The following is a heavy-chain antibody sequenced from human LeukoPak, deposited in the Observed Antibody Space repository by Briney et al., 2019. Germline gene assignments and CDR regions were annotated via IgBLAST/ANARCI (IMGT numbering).Heavy chain of an antibody. Sequence: ASVKVSCKASGYTFTSHYMHWVRQAPGQGLEWMGIINPSGGSTSYAQKFQGRVTMTRDTSTSTVYMELSSLRSEDTAVYYCARDPNIVVVTATYTFDYWGQGTLVTVSS. CDR1: GYTFTSHY. J-gene: IGHJ4*02. D-gene: IGHD2-21*02. CDR3: ARDPNIVVVTATYTFDY. V-gene: IGHV1-46*01. CDR2: INPSGGST.